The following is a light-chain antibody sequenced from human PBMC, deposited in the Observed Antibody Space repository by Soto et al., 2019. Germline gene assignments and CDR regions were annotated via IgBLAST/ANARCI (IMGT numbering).Light chain of an antibody. CDR3: QQYGDSPLT. Sequence: EILLTQSPSTLSLSPGEGVTLSCRASQSVTVNSLAWYQQKPGQAPRLLIYAASTRDTAVPDRITGSGSGTDFALTISRLEPEDFAVYYCQQYGDSPLTFGPGTKVDIK. J-gene: IGKJ3*01. CDR1: QSVTVNS. V-gene: IGKV3-20*01. CDR2: AAS.